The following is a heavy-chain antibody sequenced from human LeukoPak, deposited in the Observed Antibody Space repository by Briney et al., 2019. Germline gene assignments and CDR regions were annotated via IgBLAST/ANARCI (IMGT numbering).Heavy chain of an antibody. V-gene: IGHV3-30*02. CDR2: IRYDGSNK. J-gene: IGHJ4*02. Sequence: GGSLRLSCAASGSTFSSYGMHWVRQAPGKGLEWVAFIRYDGSNKYYADSVKGRFTISRDNAQNSLYLQMNSLRVEDTAVYYCTRGGAARPDYWGQGTLVTVSS. D-gene: IGHD6-6*01. CDR3: TRGGAARPDY. CDR1: GSTFSSYG.